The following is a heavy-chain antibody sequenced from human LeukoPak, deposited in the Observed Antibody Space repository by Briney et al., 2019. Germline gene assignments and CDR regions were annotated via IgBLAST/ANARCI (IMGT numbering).Heavy chain of an antibody. J-gene: IGHJ4*02. Sequence: GGSLRLSCAGSGFAFESFTMTWVRQAPGKGLEWVSLISATSSDVNYAESVRGRFTISRDNAKNSLFLLMDSLRVEDTATYYCAKGLFSAYDKYLDSWGQGTLVTVSS. D-gene: IGHD5-12*01. V-gene: IGHV3-21*04. CDR3: AKGLFSAYDKYLDS. CDR1: GFAFESFT. CDR2: ISATSSDV.